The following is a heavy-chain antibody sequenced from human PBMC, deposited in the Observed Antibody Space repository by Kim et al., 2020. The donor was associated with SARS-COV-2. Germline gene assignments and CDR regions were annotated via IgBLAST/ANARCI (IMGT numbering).Heavy chain of an antibody. Sequence: SETLSLTCAVYGGSFSGYYWSWIRQPPGKGLEWIGEINHSGSTNYNPSLKSRVTISVDTSKNQFSLKLSSVTAADTAVYYCARGGFRITIFGVDRRGMDVWGQGTTVTVSS. D-gene: IGHD3-3*01. CDR1: GGSFSGYY. J-gene: IGHJ6*02. CDR3: ARGGFRITIFGVDRRGMDV. V-gene: IGHV4-34*01. CDR2: INHSGST.